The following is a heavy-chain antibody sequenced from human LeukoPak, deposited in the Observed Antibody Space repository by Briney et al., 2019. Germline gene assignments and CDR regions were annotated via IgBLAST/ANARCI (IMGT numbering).Heavy chain of an antibody. Sequence: PGGSLRLSCAASGFTFSSYEMDWVRQAPGKGLEWVSYISSSGSTIYYADSVKGRFTISRDNAKNSLYLQMNSLRAEDTAVYYCAKAVSGTYYYDSSGSIWGQGTLVTVSS. V-gene: IGHV3-48*03. CDR3: AKAVSGTYYYDSSGSI. J-gene: IGHJ4*02. CDR1: GFTFSSYE. CDR2: ISSSGSTI. D-gene: IGHD3-22*01.